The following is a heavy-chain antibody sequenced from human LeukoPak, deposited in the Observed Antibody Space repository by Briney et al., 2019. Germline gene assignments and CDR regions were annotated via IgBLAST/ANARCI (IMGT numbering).Heavy chain of an antibody. D-gene: IGHD3-10*01. V-gene: IGHV4-59*08. CDR2: IYYSGST. CDR3: ARHAGLWFGELSRFDP. J-gene: IGHJ5*02. CDR1: GGSISSYY. Sequence: PSETLSLTCTVSGGSISSYYWSWIRQPPGKGLEWIGYIYYSGSTNYNPSLKSRVTISVDTSKNQFSLKLSSVTAADTAVYYCARHAGLWFGELSRFDPWGQGTLVTVSS.